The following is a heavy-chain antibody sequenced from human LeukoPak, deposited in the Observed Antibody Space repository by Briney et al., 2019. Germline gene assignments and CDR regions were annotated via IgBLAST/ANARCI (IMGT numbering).Heavy chain of an antibody. CDR2: IWYDGSNK. J-gene: IGHJ3*02. D-gene: IGHD6-25*01. CDR3: AREEAIAAAGDAFDM. CDR1: GFILKTYA. Sequence: GGSLRLSCAASGFILKTYAMHWVRQAPGKGLEWVTMIWYDGSNKYYGDSVKGRFTISRDNSKNTVYLQMNSLRAEDTAVYYCAREEAIAAAGDAFDMWGQGTMVTVSS. V-gene: IGHV3-33*01.